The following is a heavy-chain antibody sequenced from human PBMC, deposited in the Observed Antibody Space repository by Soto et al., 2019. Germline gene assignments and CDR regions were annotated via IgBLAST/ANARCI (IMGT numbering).Heavy chain of an antibody. CDR2: ISYDGSDK. CDR3: AKTSGYDYVWGSSGLDP. J-gene: IGHJ5*02. Sequence: GGSLRLFCAASGFTFSSYAMHWVRQAPDKGLQWVAVISYDGSDKYYADSVKGRFTISRDDSTNTMYLQMNSLRPEDTAVYYCAKTSGYDYVWGSSGLDPWGQGTLVTVSS. D-gene: IGHD3-16*01. CDR1: GFTFSSYA. V-gene: IGHV3-30*18.